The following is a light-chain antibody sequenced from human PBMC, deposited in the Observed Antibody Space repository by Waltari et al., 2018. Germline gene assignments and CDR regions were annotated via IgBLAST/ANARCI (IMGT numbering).Light chain of an antibody. CDR2: GAS. CDR1: QPVTTN. CDR3: QQYYNFPT. J-gene: IGKJ1*01. V-gene: IGKV3-15*01. Sequence: EIVMTQSPDTLSVSLGERATLSCRASQPVTTNVAWYQQRAGQAPRLLIHGASTRATGIPVRFSGSGSGTEFTLTISSLQSEDFAVYHCQQYYNFPTFGQGTKVEIK.